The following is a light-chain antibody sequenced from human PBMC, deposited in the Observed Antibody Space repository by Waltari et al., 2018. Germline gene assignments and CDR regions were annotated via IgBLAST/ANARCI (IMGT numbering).Light chain of an antibody. CDR2: QAS. V-gene: IGKV1-5*03. J-gene: IGKJ2*01. Sequence: DIQMTQSPSTLSASVGDRVTITCRASQTISDWLAWYQQKPGKAPKLLIYQASSLESGVPSRCSGSGSGTEFTLTINSLQPDDSATYYCQQFNSFSRTFGQGTKLEI. CDR3: QQFNSFSRT. CDR1: QTISDW.